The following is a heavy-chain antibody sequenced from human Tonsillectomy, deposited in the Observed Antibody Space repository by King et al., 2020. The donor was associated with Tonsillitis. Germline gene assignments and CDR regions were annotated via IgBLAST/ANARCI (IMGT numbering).Heavy chain of an antibody. D-gene: IGHD6-6*01. CDR3: AKDGYSSSSIVDY. CDR2: ILYDGSNE. Sequence: VQLVESGGGVVQPGRSLRLSCAASGFTFSSYGMHWVRQAPGKGLEWVALILYDGSNEYYADSVKGRFTISRDNSKNTLYLQMNSLRAEDTAVYYCAKDGYSSSSIVDYWGQGTLVTVSS. CDR1: GFTFSSYG. J-gene: IGHJ4*02. V-gene: IGHV3-30*18.